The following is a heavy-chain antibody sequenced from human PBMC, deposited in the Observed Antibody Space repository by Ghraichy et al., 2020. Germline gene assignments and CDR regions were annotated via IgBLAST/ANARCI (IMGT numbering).Heavy chain of an antibody. CDR3: ARVSVAVAEVDY. D-gene: IGHD6-19*01. V-gene: IGHV3-21*01. Sequence: GGSLRLSCAASGFTFSSYSMNWVRQAPGKGLEWVSSISSSSSYIYYADSVKGRFTISRDNAKNSLYLQMNSLRAEDTAVYYCARVSVAVAEVDYWGQGTLVTVSS. J-gene: IGHJ4*02. CDR1: GFTFSSYS. CDR2: ISSSSSYI.